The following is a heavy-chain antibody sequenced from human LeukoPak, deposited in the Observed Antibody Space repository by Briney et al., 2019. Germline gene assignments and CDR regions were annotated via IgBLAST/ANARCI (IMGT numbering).Heavy chain of an antibody. CDR3: AHSRASWDYYDSSGYLPFDY. J-gene: IGHJ4*02. CDR2: IYWDDDK. V-gene: IGHV2-5*02. D-gene: IGHD3-22*01. Sequence: SGPTLVKPTQTLTLTCTFSGFSLSTSGVGVGWIRQPPGKALEWLALIYWDDDKRYSPSLKSRLTITKDTSKNQVVLTMTNMDPVDTATYYCAHSRASWDYYDSSGYLPFDYWGQGTLVTVSS. CDR1: GFSLSTSGVG.